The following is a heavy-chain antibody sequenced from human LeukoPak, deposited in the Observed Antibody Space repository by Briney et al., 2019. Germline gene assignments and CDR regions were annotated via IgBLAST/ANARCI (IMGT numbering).Heavy chain of an antibody. CDR2: INPSGGST. V-gene: IGHV1-46*01. Sequence: ASVKVSCKASGYTFTSYYMHWVRQAPGQGLEWMGIINPSGGSTGYAQKFQGRVTMTRDTSTSTVYMELSSLRSEDTAVYYCARTPRVGAASPLHYGMDVWGQGTTVTVSS. CDR3: ARTPRVGAASPLHYGMDV. CDR1: GYTFTSYY. J-gene: IGHJ6*02. D-gene: IGHD2-15*01.